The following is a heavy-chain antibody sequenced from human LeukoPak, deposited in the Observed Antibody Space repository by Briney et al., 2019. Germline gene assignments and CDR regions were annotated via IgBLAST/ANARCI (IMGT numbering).Heavy chain of an antibody. Sequence: GRSLRLSCAASGFTFSRYAMHWVRQAPGKGLEWVALISYDGSNKYYSDSVKGRFTISRDNSKNTVYLQMNSLRAEDTAVYYCARDKPELAWERAGFDPWGQGTLVTVSS. V-gene: IGHV3-30*04. CDR3: ARDKPELAWERAGFDP. D-gene: IGHD1-26*01. CDR2: ISYDGSNK. J-gene: IGHJ5*02. CDR1: GFTFSRYA.